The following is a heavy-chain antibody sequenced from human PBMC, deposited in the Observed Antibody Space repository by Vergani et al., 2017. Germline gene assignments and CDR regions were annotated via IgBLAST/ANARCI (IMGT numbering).Heavy chain of an antibody. D-gene: IGHD6-13*01. CDR2: IYTSGST. V-gene: IGHV4-4*07. CDR1: GGSISSYY. Sequence: QVQLQESGPGLVKPSETLSLTCTVSGGSISSYYWSWIRQPAGKGLEWIGRIYTSGSTNYNPSLKSRVTMSVDTSKNQFSLKLSSVTAADTAVYYCARNIAAAGTYAFDIWGQGTMVTVSS. J-gene: IGHJ3*02. CDR3: ARNIAAAGTYAFDI.